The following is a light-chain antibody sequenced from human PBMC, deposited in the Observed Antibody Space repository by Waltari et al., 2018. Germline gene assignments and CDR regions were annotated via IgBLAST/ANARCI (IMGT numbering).Light chain of an antibody. CDR2: INSDGSH. V-gene: IGLV4-69*01. Sequence: QLVLTQSPSASASLGASVTLTCPLDSGHSSNTVACPPQQPEEGPRYLMKINSDGSHSKGDEIPDRFSGSSSGAERYLTISSVQSEDEADYYCQTGGHGTWVFGGGTKLTVL. J-gene: IGLJ3*02. CDR1: SGHSSNT. CDR3: QTGGHGTWV.